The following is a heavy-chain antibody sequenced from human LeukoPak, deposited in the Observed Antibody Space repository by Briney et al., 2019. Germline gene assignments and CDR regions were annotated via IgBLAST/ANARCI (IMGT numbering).Heavy chain of an antibody. CDR3: ARDRGTDGDYVDYYYGMDV. CDR2: ISYDGSNK. CDR1: GFTFSSYP. D-gene: IGHD4-17*01. V-gene: IGHV3-30-3*01. Sequence: GRSLRLSCVDSGFTFSSYPMHWVRQAPGKGLEWVAVISYDGSNKYYADSVKGRFTISRDNSKNTLYLQMNSLRAEDTAVYYCARDRGTDGDYVDYYYGMDVWGQGTTVTVSS. J-gene: IGHJ6*02.